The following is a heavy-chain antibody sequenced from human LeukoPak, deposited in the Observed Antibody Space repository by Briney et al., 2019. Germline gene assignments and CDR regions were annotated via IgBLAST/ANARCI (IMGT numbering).Heavy chain of an antibody. Sequence: PGGSLRLYCAASGFTLSDYGMHWVRQAPGKGLEWVAVISYEGSTKYYADSVKGRFTISRDNSKNTLYLQMNSLRTEDTAVYYCAKAKSGTYYKGDYYFDYWGQGTLVTVSS. CDR3: AKAKSGTYYKGDYYFDY. CDR2: ISYEGSTK. V-gene: IGHV3-30*18. D-gene: IGHD3-10*01. J-gene: IGHJ4*02. CDR1: GFTLSDYG.